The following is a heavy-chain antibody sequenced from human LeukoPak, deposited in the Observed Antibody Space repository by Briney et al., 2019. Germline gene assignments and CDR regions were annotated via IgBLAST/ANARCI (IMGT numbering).Heavy chain of an antibody. V-gene: IGHV3-23*01. CDR1: GFTFSNYA. D-gene: IGHD3-16*02. CDR2: IGGSGDSI. CDR3: AKDQGSHRESDY. J-gene: IGHJ4*02. Sequence: GGSLRLSCAASGFTFSNYAMNWVRQAPGKGLEWVSKIGGSGDSIYYADSVKGRFTISRDNSKNTLCLQMNSLRVEDTAIYYCAKDQGSHRESDYWGQGTLVTVSS.